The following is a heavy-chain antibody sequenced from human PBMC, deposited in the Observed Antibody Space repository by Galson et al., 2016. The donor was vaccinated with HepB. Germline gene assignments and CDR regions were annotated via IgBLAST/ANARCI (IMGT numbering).Heavy chain of an antibody. V-gene: IGHV4-31*03. J-gene: IGHJ5*02. Sequence: TLSLTCTVSGGSISSGNYYWSWIRQHPEKGLEWIGYISYSGRSYYNPSLKSRVTLSVDTSKNQFSLRLKSVTAADTAVYFCARGTTTVSAWFDPWGQGTLVSGSS. CDR2: ISYSGRS. CDR1: GGSISSGNYY. CDR3: ARGTTTVSAWFDP. D-gene: IGHD4-11*01.